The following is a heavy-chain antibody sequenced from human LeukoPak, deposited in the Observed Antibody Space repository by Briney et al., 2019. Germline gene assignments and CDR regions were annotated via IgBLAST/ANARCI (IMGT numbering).Heavy chain of an antibody. D-gene: IGHD2-8*01. CDR3: ATPWGCTRPDCPFLY. V-gene: IGHV1-2*02. Sequence: GASVKVSCKASGFTLIGHYLHWVRQAPGQGLQWMGWINRKSGDTKYAQNFQGRVTMTRDTSISTSYMELSRLRSDDTAVYYCATPWGCTRPDCPFLYWGQGTLVTVSS. CDR2: INRKSGDT. J-gene: IGHJ4*02. CDR1: GFTLIGHY.